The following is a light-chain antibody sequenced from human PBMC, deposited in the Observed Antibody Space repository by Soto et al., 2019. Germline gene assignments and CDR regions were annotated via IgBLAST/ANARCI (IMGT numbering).Light chain of an antibody. Sequence: EIMMTQSPANVSVFPGERATLSCRASQSIDSDLAWYQQKPGHVPRLLIYGASTRATGVPARFSVSGSGTEFTLTIISQQSDDFAVYYCQQYSHWRTFGPGTKVEIK. J-gene: IGKJ1*01. CDR1: QSIDSD. CDR2: GAS. V-gene: IGKV3-15*01. CDR3: QQYSHWRT.